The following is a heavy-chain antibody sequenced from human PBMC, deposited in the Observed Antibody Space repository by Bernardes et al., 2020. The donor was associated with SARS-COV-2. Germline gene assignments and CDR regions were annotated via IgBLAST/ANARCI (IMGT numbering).Heavy chain of an antibody. J-gene: IGHJ6*02. D-gene: IGHD2-21*02. CDR2: IIPIFGTA. CDR1: GGTFSSYA. CDR3: ARTAWKTVATGYYYYGMDV. Sequence: SVKVSCKASGGTFSSYAINWVRQAPGQGLEWMGGIIPIFGTANYAQKFQGRVTITADESTSTAYMELSSLRSEDTAVYYCARTAWKTVATGYYYYGMDVWGQGTTVTVSS. V-gene: IGHV1-69*13.